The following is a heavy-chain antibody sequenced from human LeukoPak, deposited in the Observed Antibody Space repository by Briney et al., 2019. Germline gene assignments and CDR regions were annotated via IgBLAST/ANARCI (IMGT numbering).Heavy chain of an antibody. D-gene: IGHD6-19*01. J-gene: IGHJ4*02. CDR2: IHPTSGGT. CDR1: RYTSTAYY. Sequence: GAPVKVSSTASRYTSTAYYMHSVRQAPGQRLEWMGRIHPTSGGTNYAQNFQGSVTMTRDTSISTASMAPSRLRSDDTAVYYCASVKTGYSSGWYRPFDYWGQGTLVTVSS. V-gene: IGHV1-2*06. CDR3: ASVKTGYSSGWYRPFDY.